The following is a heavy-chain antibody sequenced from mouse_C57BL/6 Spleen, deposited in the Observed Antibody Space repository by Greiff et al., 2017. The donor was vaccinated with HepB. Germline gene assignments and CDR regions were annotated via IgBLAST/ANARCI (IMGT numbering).Heavy chain of an antibody. CDR2: IDPENGDT. CDR1: GFNIKDDY. Sequence: EVQLQQSGAELVRPGASVKLSCTASGFNIKDDYMLWVKQRPEQGLEWIGWIDPENGDTEYASKFQGKATITADTSSNTAYLQLSSLTSEDTAVYYCTTLITTRYFDYWGQGTTLTVSS. V-gene: IGHV14-4*01. J-gene: IGHJ2*01. CDR3: TTLITTRYFDY. D-gene: IGHD2-4*01.